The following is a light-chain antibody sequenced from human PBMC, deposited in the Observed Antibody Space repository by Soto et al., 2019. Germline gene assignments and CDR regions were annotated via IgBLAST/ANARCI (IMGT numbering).Light chain of an antibody. CDR1: QGIGSY. J-gene: IGKJ3*01. V-gene: IGKV1-9*01. CDR3: QQVNTYPLT. Sequence: DIQLTQSPSFLSASVGDRVTITCRASQGIGSYLAWYQQKPGKAPDLLIYGAFNLQSGVSARFSGSGSGTEFTLTISTLLPEDFATYYCQQVNTYPLTFGPGTKVEVK. CDR2: GAF.